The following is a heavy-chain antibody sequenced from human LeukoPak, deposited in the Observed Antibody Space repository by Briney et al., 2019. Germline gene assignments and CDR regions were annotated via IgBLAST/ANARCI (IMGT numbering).Heavy chain of an antibody. CDR3: ARQLDSGDCYDY. CDR2: IYSGGST. D-gene: IGHD2-21*01. V-gene: IGHV3-66*02. CDR1: GFTVDDYG. Sequence: GGSLRLSCAASGFTVDDYGMSWVRQAPGKGLEWVSVIYSGGSTYYADSVKGRFTISRDNSKNTLYLQMNSLRAEDTAVYYCARQLDSGDCYDYWGQGTLVTVSS. J-gene: IGHJ4*02.